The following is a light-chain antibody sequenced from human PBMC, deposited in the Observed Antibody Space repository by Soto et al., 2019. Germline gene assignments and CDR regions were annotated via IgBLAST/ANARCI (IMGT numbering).Light chain of an antibody. CDR2: DTS. V-gene: IGKV3-15*01. J-gene: IGKJ5*01. Sequence: ETVMTQSPATLSVSPGERATHSCRASQSISNKLAWYQHKPGQAPRLLLYDTSTRVAGIPARFTGSGSGTDFTLTISSLQSEDFAVYYCQQYNIWRSISFGQGTRLEIK. CDR1: QSISNK. CDR3: QQYNIWRSIS.